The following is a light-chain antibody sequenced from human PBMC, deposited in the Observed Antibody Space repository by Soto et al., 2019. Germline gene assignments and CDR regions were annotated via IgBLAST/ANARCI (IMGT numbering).Light chain of an antibody. CDR2: NNN. V-gene: IGLV1-51*01. J-gene: IGLJ2*01. Sequence: QSVLKQPPSVSAAPGQKVTISCSGSSSNIGNNYVSWYQHLPGTAPKLLIYNNNNRPSGIPDRFSGSTSGTSATLGITGLQTGDEADYYCGTWDSSRSAVVFGGGTKLTVL. CDR1: SSNIGNNY. CDR3: GTWDSSRSAVV.